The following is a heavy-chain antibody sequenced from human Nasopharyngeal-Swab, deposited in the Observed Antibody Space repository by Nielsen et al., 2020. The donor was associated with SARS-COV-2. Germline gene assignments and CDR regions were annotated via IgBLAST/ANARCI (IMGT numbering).Heavy chain of an antibody. CDR1: GYTFTSYA. CDR3: ARGRYCTNGVCQDRGSWFDP. CDR2: INTNTGNP. V-gene: IGHV7-4-1*02. Sequence: ASVTVSCKASGYTFTSYAMNWVRQAPGHGLEWMGWINTNTGNPTYAQGFTGRFVFSLDTSVSTAYLQISSLKAEDTAVYYCARGRYCTNGVCQDRGSWFDPWGQGTLVTVSS. J-gene: IGHJ5*02. D-gene: IGHD2-8*01.